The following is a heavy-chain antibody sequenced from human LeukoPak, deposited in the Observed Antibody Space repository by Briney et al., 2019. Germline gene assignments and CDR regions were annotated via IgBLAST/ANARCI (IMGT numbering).Heavy chain of an antibody. J-gene: IGHJ6*03. Sequence: GGSLRLSFAVSDFTVSSNYMSWVRQAPGKGLEWVSVIHKNAITSYADTVKGRFTISRDNSKNTLYLQMNNLRVDDTAVYYCARSLRVRGVPDYMDVWGKGTTVTVYS. D-gene: IGHD3-10*01. CDR3: ARSLRVRGVPDYMDV. CDR1: DFTVSSNY. CDR2: IHKNAIT. V-gene: IGHV3-53*01.